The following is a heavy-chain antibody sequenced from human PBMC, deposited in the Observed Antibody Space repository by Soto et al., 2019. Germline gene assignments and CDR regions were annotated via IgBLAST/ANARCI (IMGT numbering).Heavy chain of an antibody. D-gene: IGHD3-9*01. J-gene: IGHJ4*02. Sequence: GGSLRLSCAASGFTFSSYAMSWVRQAPGKGLEWVSAISGSGGSTYYADSVKGRFTISRDNSKNTLYLQMNSLRAEDTAVYYCAKDGNGLRYLGEPRGYFDYWGQGTLVTVSS. CDR2: ISGSGGST. CDR3: AKDGNGLRYLGEPRGYFDY. CDR1: GFTFSSYA. V-gene: IGHV3-23*01.